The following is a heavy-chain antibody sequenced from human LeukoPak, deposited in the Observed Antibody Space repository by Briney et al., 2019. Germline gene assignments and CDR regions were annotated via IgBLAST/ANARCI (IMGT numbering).Heavy chain of an antibody. D-gene: IGHD5-12*01. CDR3: ARVSGYDRTYFQH. V-gene: IGHV1-2*04. J-gene: IGHJ1*01. Sequence: ASVKVSCTASGYTFTGYYMHWVRQAPGQGLEWMGWINPNSGGTNYAQKFQGWVTMTRDTSISTAYMELSRLRSDDTAVYYCARVSGYDRTYFQHWGQGTLVTVSS. CDR1: GYTFTGYY. CDR2: INPNSGGT.